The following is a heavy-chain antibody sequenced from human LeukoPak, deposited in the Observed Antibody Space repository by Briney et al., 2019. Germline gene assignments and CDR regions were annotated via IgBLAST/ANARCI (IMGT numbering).Heavy chain of an antibody. CDR3: ARDSAPWLLLVPDV. CDR1: GFTFSSYA. CDR2: ISYDGSNK. Sequence: GRSLRLSCAASGFTFSSYAMHWVRQARGKGLEWVAVISYDGSNKYYADSVKGRFTISRDNSKNALYLQMNSLRAEDTAVYYCARDSAPWLLLVPDVWGKGTTVTVSS. V-gene: IGHV3-30*01. D-gene: IGHD3-22*01. J-gene: IGHJ6*04.